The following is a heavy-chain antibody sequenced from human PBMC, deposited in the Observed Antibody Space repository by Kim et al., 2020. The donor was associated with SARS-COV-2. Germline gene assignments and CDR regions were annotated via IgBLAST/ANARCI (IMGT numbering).Heavy chain of an antibody. D-gene: IGHD6-13*01. CDR2: IKRKTDGNTT. V-gene: IGHV3-15*01. Sequence: GGSLRLSCAASGFPFSDVWMNWVRQAPGQGLEWVCRIKRKTDGNTTDYAAPVKGRFTVSRDDSKTTLYLQMNSLKIEDTGVYYCTTLISASGRGVWGQGTTVTVSS. CDR3: TTLISASGRGV. CDR1: GFPFSDVW. J-gene: IGHJ6*02.